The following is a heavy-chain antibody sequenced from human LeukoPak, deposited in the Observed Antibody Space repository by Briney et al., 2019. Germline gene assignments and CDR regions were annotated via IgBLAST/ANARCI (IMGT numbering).Heavy chain of an antibody. D-gene: IGHD3-22*01. CDR2: ISIRSTYI. J-gene: IGHJ6*02. Sequence: GGSLKLSCAASGFSFDRYTMNWVRQAPGKGLELVSSISIRSTYIHYVDSVKGRFIISRDNARNSLYLQMNSLRGEDTAIYYCARENYYDESGYYMKDHGIDVWGQGTTVTVSS. V-gene: IGHV3-21*01. CDR1: GFSFDRYT. CDR3: ARENYYDESGYYMKDHGIDV.